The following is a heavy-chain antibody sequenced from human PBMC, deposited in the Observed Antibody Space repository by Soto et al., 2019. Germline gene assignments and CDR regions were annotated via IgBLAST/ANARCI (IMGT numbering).Heavy chain of an antibody. J-gene: IGHJ6*01. D-gene: IGHD1-1*01. Sequence: PSETLSLTCNMSGDSYSISTYSWSWIRQPPGKALQWIGFIYQSGVTSYNPSLASRVSISLDRSNNQCSLKLKSVTAADTAVYYCARDRARRPPGSYGMDVWGEGTTVTVAS. V-gene: IGHV4-30-2*01. CDR2: IYQSGVT. CDR1: GDSYSISTYS. CDR3: ARDRARRPPGSYGMDV.